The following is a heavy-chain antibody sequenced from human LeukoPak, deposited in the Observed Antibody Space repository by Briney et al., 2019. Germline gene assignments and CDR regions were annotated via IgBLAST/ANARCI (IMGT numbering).Heavy chain of an antibody. V-gene: IGHV3-33*01. CDR3: ARSYSSSWWDLSLNY. CDR1: GFTFSSYG. J-gene: IGHJ4*02. CDR2: IWYDGSNK. D-gene: IGHD6-13*01. Sequence: GGSLRPSCAASGFTFSSYGMHWVRQAPGKELEWVAVIWYDGSNKYYADSVKGRFTISRDNSKNTLYLQMNSLRAEDTAVYYCARSYSSSWWDLSLNYWGQGTLVTVSS.